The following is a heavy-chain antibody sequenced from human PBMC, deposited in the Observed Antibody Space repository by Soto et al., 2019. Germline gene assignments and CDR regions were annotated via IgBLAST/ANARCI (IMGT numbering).Heavy chain of an antibody. CDR1: GYTFTSYG. D-gene: IGHD3-10*01. V-gene: IGHV1-18*01. CDR3: AKDRLWFGRTTEDS. J-gene: IGHJ4*02. CDR2: ISAYNGNT. Sequence: GASVKVSCKASGYTFTSYGIIWVRQAPGQGLEWMGWISAYNGNTNYAQKLQGRVTMTTDTSTSTAYMELRSLRSDDTAIYYCAKDRLWFGRTTEDSWGQGVLVTVSS.